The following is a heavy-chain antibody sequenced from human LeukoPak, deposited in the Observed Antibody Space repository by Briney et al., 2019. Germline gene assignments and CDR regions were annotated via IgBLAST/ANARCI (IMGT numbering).Heavy chain of an antibody. Sequence: SETLSLTCAVYGGSFSGYYWSWIRQPLGKGLEWIGEINHSGSTNYNPSLKSRVTISVDTSKNQFSLKLSSVTAADTAVYYCARGLYYDYVWGSYRYAPYFDYWGQGTLVTVSS. CDR2: INHSGST. J-gene: IGHJ4*02. CDR1: GGSFSGYY. D-gene: IGHD3-16*02. CDR3: ARGLYYDYVWGSYRYAPYFDY. V-gene: IGHV4-34*01.